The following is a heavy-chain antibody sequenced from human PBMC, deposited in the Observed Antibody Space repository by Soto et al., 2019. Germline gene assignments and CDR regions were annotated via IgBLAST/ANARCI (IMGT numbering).Heavy chain of an antibody. D-gene: IGHD3-3*02. CDR1: GFTFESCA. Sequence: GRSLRLSCAASGFTFESCAMSWVRQAPGKGLEWVSSISGSGTTTYYAESVKGRFSVSRDNSRDTLYLQVNSLGADDTAVYFCAKQGAFRPSDHFYELDVWGQGTTVTFTS. V-gene: IGHV3-23*01. J-gene: IGHJ6*02. CDR2: ISGSGTTT. CDR3: AKQGAFRPSDHFYELDV.